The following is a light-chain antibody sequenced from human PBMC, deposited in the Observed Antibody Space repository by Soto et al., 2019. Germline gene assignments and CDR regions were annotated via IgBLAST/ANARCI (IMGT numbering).Light chain of an antibody. CDR2: GIS. V-gene: IGKV3-20*01. CDR3: QQSYSTPRT. Sequence: PGERATLSCMASQTISSNYFAWYQQKPGQAPRLLIYGISSRATGIPDRFSGSGSGTDFTLTINRLEPEDFAVYYCQQSYSTPRTFGQGTNVDI. J-gene: IGKJ1*01. CDR1: QTISSNY.